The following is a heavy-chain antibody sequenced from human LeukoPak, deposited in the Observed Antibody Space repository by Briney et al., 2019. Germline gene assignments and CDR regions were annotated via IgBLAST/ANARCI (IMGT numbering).Heavy chain of an antibody. CDR1: GFTLSSYA. CDR2: ISYDGNNK. D-gene: IGHD6-19*01. J-gene: IGHJ5*02. Sequence: GGSLRLSCAASGFTLSSYAMHWVRQAPGKGLSWVAVISYDGNNKCYADSVKGRFTISRDNSKNTLYLQMNSLRAEDTAVYYCARDASHSSGRYYSPGVNWFDPWGQGTLVTVSS. CDR3: ARDASHSSGRYYSPGVNWFDP. V-gene: IGHV3-30-3*01.